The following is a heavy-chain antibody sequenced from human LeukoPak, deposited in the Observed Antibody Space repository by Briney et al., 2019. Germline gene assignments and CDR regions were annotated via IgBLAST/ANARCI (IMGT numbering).Heavy chain of an antibody. CDR1: GGSISSSRYH. CDR3: ARQGYSDFSSRPFDY. D-gene: IGHD1-26*01. V-gene: IGHV4-39*01. CDR2: IYYSGST. Sequence: PSETLSLTCTVSGGSISSSRYHWGWLRQPPGKGLAWIGSIYYSGSTYYNPSLKSRVTISVDTSKNQFSLRLNSVNAADTAVFYCARQGYSDFSSRPFDYWGQGTLVTVSS. J-gene: IGHJ4*02.